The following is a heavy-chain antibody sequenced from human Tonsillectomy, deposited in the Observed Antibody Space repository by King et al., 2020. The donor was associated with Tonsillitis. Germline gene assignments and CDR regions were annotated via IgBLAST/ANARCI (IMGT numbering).Heavy chain of an antibody. D-gene: IGHD3-10*01. CDR2: IYYSGRT. V-gene: IGHV4-59*01. CDR1: GGSFGNYY. Sequence: QLQESGPGLVKPSETLSLTCTVSGGSFGNYYWSWIRQPPGKGLEWIGYIYYSGRTKYNPSLKSRVTISVDTSKNQFSLKLSSVTAADTAVYYCARGRGISPWGGSGTSYFNYWGQGTLVTVSS. CDR3: ARGRGISPWGGSGTSYFNY. J-gene: IGHJ4*02.